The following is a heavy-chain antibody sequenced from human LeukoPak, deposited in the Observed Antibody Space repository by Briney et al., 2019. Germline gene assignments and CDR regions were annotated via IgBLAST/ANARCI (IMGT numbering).Heavy chain of an antibody. CDR1: GFTVSSNY. J-gene: IGHJ4*02. V-gene: IGHV3-53*01. D-gene: IGHD6-19*01. CDR3: ARGLYGSGPGDY. CDR2: IYSGGTT. Sequence: GGSLRLSCAASGFTVSSNYMNWVRQAPGKGLEWVSVIYSGGTTYYADSVKGRFTISRDNSKNTVYLQMNSLRAEDRALYYCARGLYGSGPGDYWGQGTLVTVSS.